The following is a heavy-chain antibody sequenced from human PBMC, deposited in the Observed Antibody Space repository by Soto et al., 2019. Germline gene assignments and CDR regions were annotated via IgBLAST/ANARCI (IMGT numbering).Heavy chain of an antibody. CDR1: GGSLNAYF. J-gene: IGHJ4*02. D-gene: IGHD6-19*01. Sequence: LSLTCTVSGGSLNAYFWTWIRQPPGKGLEWIGYIYYSGSTNYNPSLKSRVSISLHTSKNQFSLKLSSVTAADTAVYYCARGVDRQWADYWGQGTLVTVSS. CDR3: ARGVDRQWADY. V-gene: IGHV4-59*01. CDR2: IYYSGST.